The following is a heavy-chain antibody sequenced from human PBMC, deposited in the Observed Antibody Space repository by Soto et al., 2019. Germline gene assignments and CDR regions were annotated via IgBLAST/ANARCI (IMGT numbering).Heavy chain of an antibody. CDR3: ARADYGDXGLAFDS. CDR2: IYYTGST. D-gene: IGHD4-17*01. CDR1: GASTGSGGYY. V-gene: IGHV4-31*03. J-gene: IGHJ4*02. Sequence: QVQLQESGPGLVKTSQTLSLTCTVSGASTGSGGYYWSWIRQHPGKGLEWIGYIYYTGSTYYSPSLKSRASISVDTSKNQFSLKLDSVTAADTAVYYCARADYGDXGLAFDSWGQGTLVTVSS.